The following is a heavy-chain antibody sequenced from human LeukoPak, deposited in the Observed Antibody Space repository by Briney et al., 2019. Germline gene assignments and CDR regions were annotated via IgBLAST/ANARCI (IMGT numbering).Heavy chain of an antibody. CDR3: ARELRFLEWLNWYFDL. CDR1: GFTFSSYS. D-gene: IGHD3-3*01. CDR2: ISSSSSTI. Sequence: PGGSLRLSCAASGFTFSSYSMNWVRQAPGKGLEWVSYISSSSSTIYYADSVKGRFTISRDNAKNSLYLQMNSLRAEDTAVYYCARELRFLEWLNWYFDLWGRGTLVTVSS. V-gene: IGHV3-48*01. J-gene: IGHJ2*01.